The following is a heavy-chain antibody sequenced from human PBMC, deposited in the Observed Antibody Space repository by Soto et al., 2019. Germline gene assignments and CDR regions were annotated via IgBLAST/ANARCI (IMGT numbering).Heavy chain of an antibody. V-gene: IGHV4-34*01. CDR2: INHSGST. CDR1: GGSFSGYY. J-gene: IGHJ4*02. D-gene: IGHD3-10*01. Sequence: SETLSLTCAVYGGSFSGYYWSWIRQPPGKGLEWIGEINHSGSTNYNPSLKSRVTISVDTSKNQFSLKLSSVTAADTAVYYCARAFKGVLLWFGELPYYFDYWGQGTLVTVSS. CDR3: ARAFKGVLLWFGELPYYFDY.